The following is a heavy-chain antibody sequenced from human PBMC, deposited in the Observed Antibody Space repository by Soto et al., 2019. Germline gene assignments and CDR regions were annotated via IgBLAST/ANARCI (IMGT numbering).Heavy chain of an antibody. Sequence: SETLSLTCAVSGGSISSSNWWSWVRQPPGKGLEWIGEIYHSGSTNYNPSLKSRVTISVDKSKNQFSLKLSSVTAADTAVYYCARVIASAAGNGVGYHYYGMDVWGQGTTVTVSS. D-gene: IGHD6-13*01. CDR3: ARVIASAAGNGVGYHYYGMDV. V-gene: IGHV4-4*02. J-gene: IGHJ6*02. CDR1: GGSISSSNW. CDR2: IYHSGST.